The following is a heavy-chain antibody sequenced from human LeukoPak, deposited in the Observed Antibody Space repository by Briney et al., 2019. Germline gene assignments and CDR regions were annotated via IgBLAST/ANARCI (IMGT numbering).Heavy chain of an antibody. Sequence: ASVKVSCKASGYTFTSYDINWVRQATGQGLEWMGWMNPNSGNTGYAQKFQGRVTMTRNTSISTAYMELSSLRSEDTAVYYCARDRGYSYGKSYYGMDVWGQGTTVTVSS. CDR2: MNPNSGNT. CDR1: GYTFTSYD. J-gene: IGHJ6*02. CDR3: ARDRGYSYGKSYYGMDV. D-gene: IGHD5-18*01. V-gene: IGHV1-8*01.